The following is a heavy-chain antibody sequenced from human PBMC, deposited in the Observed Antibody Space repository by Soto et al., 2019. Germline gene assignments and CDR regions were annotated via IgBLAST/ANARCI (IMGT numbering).Heavy chain of an antibody. CDR2: IIPILGIA. V-gene: IGHV1-69*04. Sequence: SVKVSCKASGGTFSSYTISWVRQAPGQGLEWMGRIIPILGIANYAQKFQGRVTITADESTSTAYMELSSLRSEDTAVYYCAREVGYYDSSGYPLSGDWFDPWGQGTLVTASS. J-gene: IGHJ5*02. CDR1: GGTFSSYT. CDR3: AREVGYYDSSGYPLSGDWFDP. D-gene: IGHD3-22*01.